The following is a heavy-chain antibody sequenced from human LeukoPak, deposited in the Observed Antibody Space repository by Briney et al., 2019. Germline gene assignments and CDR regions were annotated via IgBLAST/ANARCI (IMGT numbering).Heavy chain of an antibody. D-gene: IGHD3-3*01. CDR1: GYRFTNYW. CDR3: ARSRFGCYEMPSHYYYHYMGV. CDR2: IYPDDSDT. J-gene: IGHJ6*03. Sequence: GESLKISCQGSGYRFTNYWMAWVRQMPGKGLEWMGIIYPDDSDTRYSPSFQGQVTISADKSISTAYLQWDSLKASDTAMYYCARSRFGCYEMPSHYYYHYMGVWGKGTTVTVSS. V-gene: IGHV5-51*01.